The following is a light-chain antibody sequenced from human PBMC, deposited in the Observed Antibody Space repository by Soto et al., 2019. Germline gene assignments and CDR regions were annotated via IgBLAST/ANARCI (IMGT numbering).Light chain of an antibody. CDR3: QQYYSYPLT. J-gene: IGKJ4*01. CDR1: QGISSY. V-gene: IGKV1-8*01. CDR2: AAS. Sequence: AIRMTQSPSSFSASTGDRVTITCRASQGISSYLAWYQQKPGKAPKLLIYAASTLQSGVPSRFSGSGSGTDFTINISCLQSADFATYYCQQYYSYPLTFGGGTKVEIK.